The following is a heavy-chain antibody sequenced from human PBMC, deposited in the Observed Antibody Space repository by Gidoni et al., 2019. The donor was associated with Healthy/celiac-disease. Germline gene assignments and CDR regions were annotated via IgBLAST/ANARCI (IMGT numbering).Heavy chain of an antibody. D-gene: IGHD5-12*01. CDR2: IYYSGST. CDR1: GGSISSSSYY. CDR3: ARRGYSGYDQGYYYGMDV. V-gene: IGHV4-39*01. Sequence: QLQLQESGPGLVKPSETLSLTCTVSGGSISSSSYYWGWIRPPPGKGLEWIGSIYYSGSTYYNPSLKSRVTISVDTSKNQFSLKLSSVTAADTAVYYCARRGYSGYDQGYYYGMDVWGQGTTVTVSS. J-gene: IGHJ6*02.